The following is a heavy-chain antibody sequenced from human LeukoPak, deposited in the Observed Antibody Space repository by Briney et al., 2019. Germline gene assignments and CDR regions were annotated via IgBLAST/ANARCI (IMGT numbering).Heavy chain of an antibody. V-gene: IGHV1-46*01. CDR3: ARDSPRVYYGSGSYYNALGY. D-gene: IGHD3-10*01. CDR2: INPSGGST. Sequence: GGSVKVSCKASGYTFTSYYMHWVRQAPGQGLEWMGIINPSGGSTSYAQKFQGRVTMTRDTSTSTVYMELSSLRSEDTTVYYCARDSPRVYYGSGSYYNALGYWGQGTLVTVSS. J-gene: IGHJ4*02. CDR1: GYTFTSYY.